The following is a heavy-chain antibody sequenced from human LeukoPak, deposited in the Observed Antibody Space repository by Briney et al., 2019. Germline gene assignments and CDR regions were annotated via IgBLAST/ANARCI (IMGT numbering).Heavy chain of an antibody. D-gene: IGHD1-7*01. CDR1: GYSISSGYY. V-gene: IGHV4-38-2*02. Sequence: ASETLSLTCTVSGYSISSGYYWGWIRQPPGKGLEWIGSIYHSGSTYYNPSLKSRVTISVDTSKNQFSLKLSSVTAADTAVYYCARDTGNYPHVAFDIWGQGTLVTVSS. CDR3: ARDTGNYPHVAFDI. J-gene: IGHJ3*02. CDR2: IYHSGST.